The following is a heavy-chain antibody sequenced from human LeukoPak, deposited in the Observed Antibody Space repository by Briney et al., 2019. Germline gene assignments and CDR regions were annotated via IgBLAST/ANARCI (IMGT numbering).Heavy chain of an antibody. D-gene: IGHD3-22*01. CDR1: GLTFSGYW. Sequence: GGSLRLSCAASGLTFSGYWMHWVRQAPGEGLVWVSRIKSDGSSTTYVDSVKGRFTISRDNAKNTLYLQMNSLRAEDTAVYYCARDPDLSGYSFFDYWGQGTLVTVSS. CDR2: IKSDGSST. V-gene: IGHV3-74*01. J-gene: IGHJ4*02. CDR3: ARDPDLSGYSFFDY.